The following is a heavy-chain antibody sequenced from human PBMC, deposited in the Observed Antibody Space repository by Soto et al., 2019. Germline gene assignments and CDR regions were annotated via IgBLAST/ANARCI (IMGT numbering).Heavy chain of an antibody. Sequence: GGSLRLSCAASGFTFNNYAMSWVRQAPGKGLEWVSSVSGTTGSPSYADSVKGRFTISRDNSKSTVYLQMISLRAEDTAVYYCAKDSGDRVEGLDCWGQGTLVTVS. CDR2: VSGTTGSP. J-gene: IGHJ4*02. V-gene: IGHV3-23*01. CDR1: GFTFNNYA. D-gene: IGHD7-27*01. CDR3: AKDSGDRVEGLDC.